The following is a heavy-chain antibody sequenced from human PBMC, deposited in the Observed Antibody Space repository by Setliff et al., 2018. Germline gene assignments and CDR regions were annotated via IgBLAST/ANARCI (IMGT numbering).Heavy chain of an antibody. CDR3: ASNPFNSGPPYYFDY. Sequence: VSGGSLRTNTYFWGWIRQPPGKVLEWIGSAYYDGDTYYNPSLKTRVTMSVDTSRNQFSLKLDSVIVADTAVYYCASNPFNSGPPYYFDYWGQGTLVTVSS. V-gene: IGHV4-39*01. CDR2: AYYDGDT. D-gene: IGHD6-19*01. J-gene: IGHJ4*02. CDR1: GGSLRTNTYF.